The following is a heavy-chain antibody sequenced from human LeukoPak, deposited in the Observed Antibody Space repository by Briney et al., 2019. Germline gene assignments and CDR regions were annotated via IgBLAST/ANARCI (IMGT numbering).Heavy chain of an antibody. D-gene: IGHD3-9*01. CDR2: VIPIFGTA. V-gene: IGHV1-69*01. Sequence: SVKVSCKASGGTFSSYAISWVRQAPGQGLEWMGGVIPIFGTANYAQKFQGRVTITADESTSTAYMELSSLRSEDTAVYYCARCPGLRYFDWLHNWFDPWGQGTLVTVSS. J-gene: IGHJ5*02. CDR1: GGTFSSYA. CDR3: ARCPGLRYFDWLHNWFDP.